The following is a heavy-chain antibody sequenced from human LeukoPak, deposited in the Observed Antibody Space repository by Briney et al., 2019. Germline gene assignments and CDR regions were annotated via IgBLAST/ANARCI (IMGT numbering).Heavy chain of an antibody. J-gene: IGHJ4*02. CDR1: GDSISNYY. CDR2: IYSSGST. Sequence: SETLSLTCTVSGDSISNYYWTWIRQPAGKGLEWIGRIYSSGSTNYNPSLKSRVTMSVVMSRDQFSLKLSSVTAADTAVYYCARSQPPYSSRWYYFDFWGQGTLVTVSS. V-gene: IGHV4-4*07. D-gene: IGHD6-13*01. CDR3: ARSQPPYSSRWYYFDF.